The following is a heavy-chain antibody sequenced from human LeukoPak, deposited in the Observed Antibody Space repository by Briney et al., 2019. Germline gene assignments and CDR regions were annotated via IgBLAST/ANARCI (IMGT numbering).Heavy chain of an antibody. D-gene: IGHD3-16*01. CDR2: IKQDGSGK. J-gene: IGHJ4*02. CDR3: ARAPTLLRLGFFDY. Sequence: TGGSLRLSCAASGFTFSSYWMSWVRQAPGKGLEWVANIKQDGSGKYCVDSVKGRFTISRDNAKNSLYLQMNSLRAEDTAVYYCARAPTLLRLGFFDYWGQGTLVTVSS. CDR1: GFTFSSYW. V-gene: IGHV3-7*01.